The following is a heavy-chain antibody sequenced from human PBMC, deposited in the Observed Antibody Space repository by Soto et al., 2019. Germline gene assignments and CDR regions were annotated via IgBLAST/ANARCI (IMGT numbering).Heavy chain of an antibody. CDR1: AASFSKYY. J-gene: IGHJ4*02. CDR3: ASVTFGGIVLAH. CDR2: IYFNGNT. Sequence: PLETLSLTCTVSAASFSKYYWTWIRQPPGRGLEWIGYIYFNGNTKYNPSLEGRLTISIDTSKEEFSLKLTSVTAADAAVYYCASVTFGGIVLAHWGQGTLVTVSS. V-gene: IGHV4-59*01. D-gene: IGHD3-16*01.